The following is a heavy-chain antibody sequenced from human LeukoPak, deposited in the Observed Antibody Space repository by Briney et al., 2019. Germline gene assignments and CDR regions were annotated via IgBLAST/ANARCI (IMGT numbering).Heavy chain of an antibody. CDR2: INHSGST. Sequence: SETLSLTCAVYGGSFSGYYWSWIRQPPGKGLEWIGEINHSGSTNYNPSLKSRVTISVDTSKNQFSLKLSSVTAADTAVYYCARDKDYYDSSGYYYGAFDIWGQGTMVTVSS. D-gene: IGHD3-22*01. CDR3: ARDKDYYDSSGYYYGAFDI. J-gene: IGHJ3*02. CDR1: GGSFSGYY. V-gene: IGHV4-34*01.